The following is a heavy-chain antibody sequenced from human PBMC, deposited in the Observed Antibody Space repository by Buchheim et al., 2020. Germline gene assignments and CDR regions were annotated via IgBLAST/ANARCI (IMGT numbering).Heavy chain of an antibody. D-gene: IGHD6-13*01. V-gene: IGHV1-46*01. CDR1: GYAFTSYY. CDR2: INPSGGST. J-gene: IGHJ5*02. CDR3: ARGGRAVPRRAIAAASNWFDP. Sequence: QVQLVQSGAEVKKPGASVKVSCKASGYAFTSYYMHWVRQAPGQGLEWMGIINPSGGSTGYAQKFQGRVTMSRDTSTSTVYMELSSLRSEDTAVYYCARGGRAVPRRAIAAASNWFDPWGQGTL.